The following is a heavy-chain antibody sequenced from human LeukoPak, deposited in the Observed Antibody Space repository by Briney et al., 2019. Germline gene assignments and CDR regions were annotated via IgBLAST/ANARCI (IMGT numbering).Heavy chain of an antibody. CDR1: GFTFSSYG. D-gene: IGHD2-15*01. J-gene: IGHJ4*02. Sequence: GGSLRLSCAASGFTFSSYGMHWVRQAPGKGLEWVAVIWYDGSNKYYADSVKDRFTISRDNSKNTLYLQMNSLRAEDTAVYYCAKLVVVVGTIDYFDYWGQGTLVTVSS. CDR2: IWYDGSNK. V-gene: IGHV3-33*06. CDR3: AKLVVVVGTIDYFDY.